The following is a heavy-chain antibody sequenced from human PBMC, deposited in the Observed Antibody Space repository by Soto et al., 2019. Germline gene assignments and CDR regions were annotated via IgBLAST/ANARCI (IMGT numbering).Heavy chain of an antibody. CDR3: ARALMVGYYYDGSGYYFDY. J-gene: IGHJ4*02. CDR1: GGSISSGGYS. Sequence: SETLSLTCAVSGGSISSGGYSWSWIRQPPGKGLEWIGYIYHSGSTYYNPSLKSRVTISVDRSKNQFSLKLSSVTAADTAVYYCARALMVGYYYDGSGYYFDYWGQGTLVTVS. V-gene: IGHV4-30-2*01. CDR2: IYHSGST. D-gene: IGHD3-22*01.